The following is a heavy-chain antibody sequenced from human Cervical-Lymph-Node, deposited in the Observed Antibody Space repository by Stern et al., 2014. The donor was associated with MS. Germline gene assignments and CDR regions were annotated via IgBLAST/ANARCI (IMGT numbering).Heavy chain of an antibody. D-gene: IGHD6-25*01. CDR3: ARDGSKGMDV. J-gene: IGHJ6*02. CDR1: GYGFTDYS. V-gene: IGHV1-2*04. CDR2: INPNNGGT. Sequence: QMQLVQSGTEVRKSGASVMVSCKTSGYGFTDYSIHWGRQAPGQGLEWMGWINPNNGGTNYAQKFQGWITMTRDTSISTAYMELSRLRSDDTAVYFCARDGSKGMDVWGQGTTVIVSS.